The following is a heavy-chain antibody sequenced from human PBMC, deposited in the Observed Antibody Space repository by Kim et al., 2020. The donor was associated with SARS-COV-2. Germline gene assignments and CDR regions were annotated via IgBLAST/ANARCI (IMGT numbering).Heavy chain of an antibody. V-gene: IGHV3-48*02. CDR1: GFTFSSYS. D-gene: IGHD3-22*01. CDR2: ISSSSSTI. Sequence: GGSLRLSCAASGFTFSSYSMNWVRQAPGKGLEWVSYISSSSSTIYYADSVKGRFTISRDNAKNSLYLQMNSLRDEDTAVYYCASWFGGYYDSSGSGYWGQGTLVTVSS. J-gene: IGHJ4*02. CDR3: ASWFGGYYDSSGSGY.